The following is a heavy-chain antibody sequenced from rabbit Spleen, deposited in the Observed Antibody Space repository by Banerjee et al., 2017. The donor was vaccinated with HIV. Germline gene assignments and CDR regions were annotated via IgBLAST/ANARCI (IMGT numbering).Heavy chain of an antibody. CDR2: IYTGSGST. Sequence: QQQLVESGGGLVKPGASLTLTCKASGFSFSSSDDMCWVRQAPGKGLEWIGYIYTGSGSTYYASWAKGRFTITRSTSLNTVTLQMTSLTAADTATYFCARDLDGVIGWNFGWWGQGTLVTVS. V-gene: IGHV1S43*01. D-gene: IGHD1-1*01. CDR1: GFSFSSSDD. CDR3: ARDLDGVIGWNFGW. J-gene: IGHJ4*01.